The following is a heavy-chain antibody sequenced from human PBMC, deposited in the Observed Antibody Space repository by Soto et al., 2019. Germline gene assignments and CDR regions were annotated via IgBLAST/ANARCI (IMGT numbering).Heavy chain of an antibody. CDR2: IKSKTDGGTT. Sequence: EVQLVESGGGLVKPGGSLRLSCAASGFTFSDAWMSWVRQARGKGMEWVGRIKSKTDGGTTDYAAPVKGRFTISRDDSKNTLYLQMNSLKTEDTAVYYCTTDLRIWLHYYGMDVWGQGTTVTVSS. CDR3: TTDLRIWLHYYGMDV. CDR1: GFTFSDAW. V-gene: IGHV3-15*01. D-gene: IGHD3-9*01. J-gene: IGHJ6*02.